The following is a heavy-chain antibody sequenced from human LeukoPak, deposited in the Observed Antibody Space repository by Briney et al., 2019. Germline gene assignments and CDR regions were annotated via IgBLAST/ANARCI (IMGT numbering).Heavy chain of an antibody. CDR1: GFSFNRYS. CDR2: ISSSSSYI. V-gene: IGHV3-21*01. D-gene: IGHD3-3*01. Sequence: GGSLRLSCAASGFSFNRYSMNWVRQAPGKGLEWVSSISSSSSYIYYSDSVKGRFTISRDNAKNSLYLQMNSLRAEDTAVYYCARVKSPSITIFGVVIIFDPWGQGTLVTVSS. CDR3: ARVKSPSITIFGVVIIFDP. J-gene: IGHJ5*02.